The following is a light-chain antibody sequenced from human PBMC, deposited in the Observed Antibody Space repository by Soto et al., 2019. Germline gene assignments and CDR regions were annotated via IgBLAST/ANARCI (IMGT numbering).Light chain of an antibody. V-gene: IGKV3-11*01. J-gene: IGKJ4*01. CDR2: DAS. Sequence: EIVLTQSPATLSLSPGERATLSCRASQSISSHLAWYQQKPGQAPRLLIYDASNRAPGIPARFSGSGSGTDFTLTISSLEPEDCAVYYCQQRSNWPLTFGGGTKVEIK. CDR1: QSISSH. CDR3: QQRSNWPLT.